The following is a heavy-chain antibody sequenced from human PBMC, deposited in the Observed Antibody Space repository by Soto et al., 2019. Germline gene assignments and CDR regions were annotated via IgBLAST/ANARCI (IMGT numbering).Heavy chain of an antibody. D-gene: IGHD1-1*01. CDR1: GFTFSSYA. J-gene: IGHJ6*02. Sequence: EVQLLESGGGLVQPGGSLRLSCAASGFTFSSYAMSWVRQAPGKGLEWVSVIGSSGDRTYYADSVKGRFTISRDNSKNTLYMQMNSLTAEDTAVYYCAKQQGPGTPYYYAMDVWGQGTTVTVSS. V-gene: IGHV3-23*01. CDR3: AKQQGPGTPYYYAMDV. CDR2: IGSSGDRT.